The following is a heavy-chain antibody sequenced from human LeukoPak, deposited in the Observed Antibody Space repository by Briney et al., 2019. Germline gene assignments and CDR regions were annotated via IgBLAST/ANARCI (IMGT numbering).Heavy chain of an antibody. D-gene: IGHD3-22*01. V-gene: IGHV4-59*01. J-gene: IGHJ4*02. CDR2: IYYSGST. Sequence: SETLPLTCTVSGGSISSYYWSWIRQPPGKGLEWIGYIYYSGSTNYNPSLKSRVTISVDTSKNQFSLKLSSVTAADTAVYYCARGRDSSGYYEYYFDYWGQGTLVTVSS. CDR1: GGSISSYY. CDR3: ARGRDSSGYYEYYFDY.